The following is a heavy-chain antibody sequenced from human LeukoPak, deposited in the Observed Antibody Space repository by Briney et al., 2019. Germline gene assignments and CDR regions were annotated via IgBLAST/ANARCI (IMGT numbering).Heavy chain of an antibody. CDR1: GFTFSSFA. Sequence: GGSLRLSCAASGFTFSSFAMSWVRQAPGKGLEWVSIIGAGGSKTYYADSVKGRFTISRDNSKNTLYLQMNSLRAEDTAVYYCAKGIKGSYCNDDCCLTYYYYGLDVWGQGTTVTVSS. V-gene: IGHV3-23*01. J-gene: IGHJ6*02. CDR3: AKGIKGSYCNDDCCLTYYYYGLDV. CDR2: IGAGGSKT. D-gene: IGHD2-21*02.